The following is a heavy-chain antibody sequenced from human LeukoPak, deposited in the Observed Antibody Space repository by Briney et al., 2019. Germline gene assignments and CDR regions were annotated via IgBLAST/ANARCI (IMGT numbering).Heavy chain of an antibody. Sequence: GGSLRLSCAASGFTFSDFSINRVRQAPGKGLEWISYISGRGGTINYADSVKGRFTISRDNAKNSLFLQMNSLRAEDAAVYYCARDRVVDTAKIGKFYNYHMDVWGKGTTVTVSS. D-gene: IGHD5-18*01. CDR3: ARDRVVDTAKIGKFYNYHMDV. V-gene: IGHV3-48*04. CDR2: ISGRGGTI. J-gene: IGHJ6*03. CDR1: GFTFSDFS.